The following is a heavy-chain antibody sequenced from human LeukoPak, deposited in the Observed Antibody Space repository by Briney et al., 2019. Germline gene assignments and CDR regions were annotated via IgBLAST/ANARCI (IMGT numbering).Heavy chain of an antibody. CDR2: INPNSGGT. J-gene: IGHJ5*02. CDR1: GYTFTGYY. D-gene: IGHD6-6*01. V-gene: IGHV1-2*02. CDR3: GSGSSSSPVYWFDP. Sequence: ASVKVSCKASGYTFTGYYMHWVRQAPGQGLEWMGWINPNSGGTNYAQKFQGRVTMARDTSINTAYMELSRLISDDTAVYYCGSGSSSSPVYWFDPWGQGTPVTVSS.